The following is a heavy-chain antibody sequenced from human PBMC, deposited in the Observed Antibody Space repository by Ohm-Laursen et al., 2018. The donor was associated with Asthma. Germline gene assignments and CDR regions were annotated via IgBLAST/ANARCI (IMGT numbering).Heavy chain of an antibody. J-gene: IGHJ3*02. Sequence: SLRLSCAASGFTFSSYSMNWVRQAPGKGLEWVSYISSSSSYTNYADSVKGRFTISRDNAKNTVYLQMNSLRAEDTAVYYCARRYSADIWGQGTMVTVSS. CDR1: GFTFSSYS. V-gene: IGHV3-21*05. CDR2: ISSSSSYT. D-gene: IGHD2-15*01. CDR3: ARRYSADI.